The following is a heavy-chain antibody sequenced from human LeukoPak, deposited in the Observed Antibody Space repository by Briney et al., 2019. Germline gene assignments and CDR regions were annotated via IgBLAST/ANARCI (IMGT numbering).Heavy chain of an antibody. CDR1: GFTFSNYG. V-gene: IGHV3-33*01. J-gene: IGHJ4*02. D-gene: IGHD3-10*01. Sequence: GRSLRLSCAASGFTFSNYGMHWVRQAPGKGLEWVAVIWHDGSNKYYADSVKGRFTISRDNSKNTLYLQMNSLRVEDTAVYYCARDRGSSPFDYWGQGTLVTVSS. CDR2: IWHDGSNK. CDR3: ARDRGSSPFDY.